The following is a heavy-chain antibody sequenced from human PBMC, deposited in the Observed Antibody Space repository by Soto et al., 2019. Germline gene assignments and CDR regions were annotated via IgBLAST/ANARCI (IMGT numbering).Heavy chain of an antibody. CDR1: GGSISSYY. D-gene: IGHD3-9*01. J-gene: IGHJ6*03. Sequence: SETLSLTCAVSGGSISSYYWSWIRQPPGKGLEWIGYIYYSGSTNYNPSLKSRVTISVDTSKNQFSLKLTSVTAADTAVYYCARVLDGILTGTYYYMEVWGKGTTVTVSS. CDR2: IYYSGST. V-gene: IGHV4-59*01. CDR3: ARVLDGILTGTYYYMEV.